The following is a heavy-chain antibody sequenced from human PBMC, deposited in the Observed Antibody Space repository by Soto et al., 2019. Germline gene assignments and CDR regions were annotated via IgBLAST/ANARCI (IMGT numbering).Heavy chain of an antibody. CDR2: IKSKTDGGTT. CDR1: GFTFSNAW. CDR3: TTSPAYMTPAFDI. D-gene: IGHD2-21*01. J-gene: IGHJ3*02. Sequence: VGSLRLSCAASGFTFSNAWMSWVRQAPGKGLEWVGRIKSKTDGGTTDYAAPVKVRFTISRDDSKNTLYLQMNSLKTEDTAVYYCTTSPAYMTPAFDIWGQGTMVTVSS. V-gene: IGHV3-15*01.